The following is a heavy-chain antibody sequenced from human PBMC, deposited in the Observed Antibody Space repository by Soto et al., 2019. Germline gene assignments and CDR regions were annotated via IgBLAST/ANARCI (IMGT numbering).Heavy chain of an antibody. D-gene: IGHD2-2*01. CDR1: GYTFTSYG. V-gene: IGHV1-18*01. Sequence: QVQLVQSGAEVKKPGASVKVSCKASGYTFTSYGISWVRQAPGQGLEWMGWISAYNGNTNYAQKLQGRVTMTTDTSASTAYMELRSLRSDDTAVYYCAGSGYCSSTSCPKGAYYYYGMDVWGQGTTVTVSS. CDR3: AGSGYCSSTSCPKGAYYYYGMDV. J-gene: IGHJ6*02. CDR2: ISAYNGNT.